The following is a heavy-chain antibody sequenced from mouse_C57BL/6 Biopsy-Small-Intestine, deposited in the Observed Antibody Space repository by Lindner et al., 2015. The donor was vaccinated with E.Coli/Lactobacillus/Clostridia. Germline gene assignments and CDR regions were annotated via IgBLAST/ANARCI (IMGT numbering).Heavy chain of an antibody. CDR2: IRDKANGYTT. Sequence: VQLQESGGGLVQPGGSLSLSCAASGFTFTDYYMNWVRQPPGKALEWLGFIRDKANGYTTEYSASVKGRFTISRDNSQSILYLQMNALRAEDSATYYCARSFDYWGQGTTLTVSS. CDR1: GFTFTDYY. J-gene: IGHJ2*01. V-gene: IGHV7-3*01. CDR3: ARSFDY.